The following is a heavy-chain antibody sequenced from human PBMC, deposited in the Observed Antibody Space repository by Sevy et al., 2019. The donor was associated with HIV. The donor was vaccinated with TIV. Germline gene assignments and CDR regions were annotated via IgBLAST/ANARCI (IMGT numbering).Heavy chain of an antibody. Sequence: GSLRLSCAASGFTFSSYSMNWVRQAPGKGLEWVSYISSSSSTIYYADSVKGRFTISRDNAKNSLYLQMNSLRDEDTAVYYCARGPLYYDSSGPVDYWGQGTLVTVSS. V-gene: IGHV3-48*02. J-gene: IGHJ4*02. CDR1: GFTFSSYS. CDR3: ARGPLYYDSSGPVDY. CDR2: ISSSSSTI. D-gene: IGHD3-22*01.